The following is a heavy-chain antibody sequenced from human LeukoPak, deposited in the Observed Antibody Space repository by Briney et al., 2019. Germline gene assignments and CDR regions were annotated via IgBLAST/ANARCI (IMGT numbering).Heavy chain of an antibody. D-gene: IGHD2-2*01. J-gene: IGHJ4*02. CDR3: ARDFRSRYCSSTSCYTFDY. CDR2: INWNGGST. CDR1: GFTFDDYG. Sequence: PGGSLRLSCAASGFTFDDYGMSWVRQAPGKGLEWVSGINWNGGSTGYADSVKGRFTIFRDNAKNSLYLQMNSLRAEDTALYYCARDFRSRYCSSTSCYTFDYWGQGTLVTVSS. V-gene: IGHV3-20*04.